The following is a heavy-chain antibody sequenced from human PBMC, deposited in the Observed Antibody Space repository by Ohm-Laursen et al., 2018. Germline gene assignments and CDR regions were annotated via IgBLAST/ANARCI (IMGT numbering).Heavy chain of an antibody. V-gene: IGHV3-72*01. J-gene: IGHJ6*02. D-gene: IGHD2-2*01. Sequence: SLRLSCTASGFTFSNAWMSWVRQAPGKGLEWVGRTRNKANSYTTEYAASVKGRFTISRDDSKNSLYLQMNSLKTEDTAVYYCARGDIVVVPPTHYYYGMDVWGQGTTVTVSS. CDR1: GFTFSNAW. CDR2: TRNKANSYTT. CDR3: ARGDIVVVPPTHYYYGMDV.